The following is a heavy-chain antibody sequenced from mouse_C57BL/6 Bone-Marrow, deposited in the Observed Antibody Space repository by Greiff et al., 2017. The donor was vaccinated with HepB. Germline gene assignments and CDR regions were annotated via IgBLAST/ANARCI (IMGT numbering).Heavy chain of an antibody. D-gene: IGHD2-1*01. V-gene: IGHV1-15*01. Sequence: QVQLQQSGAELVKPGASVKMSCKASGYTFTSYWITWVKQTPVHGLEWIGAIDPETGGTAYNQKFKGKAILTADKSSSTAYMELRSLTSEDSAVYYCTRGGEEAYGNYFAYWGQGTLVTVSA. CDR3: TRGGEEAYGNYFAY. CDR2: IDPETGGT. J-gene: IGHJ3*01. CDR1: GYTFTSYW.